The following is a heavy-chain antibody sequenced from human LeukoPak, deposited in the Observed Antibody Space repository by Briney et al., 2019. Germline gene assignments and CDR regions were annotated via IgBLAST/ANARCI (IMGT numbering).Heavy chain of an antibody. CDR2: TNPNSGGT. V-gene: IGHV1-2*02. D-gene: IGHD3-10*01. CDR1: GYTFSMYY. CDR3: ARDHPAILWFGEYTTYYYYMDV. Sequence: GASVKVSCKASGYTFSMYYMHWVRQAPGQGLEWMGWTNPNSGGTNYAQKFQGRVTMTRDTSISTAYMELSRLRSDDTAVYYCARDHPAILWFGEYTTYYYYMDVWGKGTTVTISS. J-gene: IGHJ6*03.